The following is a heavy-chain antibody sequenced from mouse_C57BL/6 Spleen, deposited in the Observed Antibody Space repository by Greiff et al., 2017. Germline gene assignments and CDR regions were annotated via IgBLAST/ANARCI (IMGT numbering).Heavy chain of an antibody. CDR2: IWSDGST. V-gene: IGHV2-6-1*01. J-gene: IGHJ4*01. D-gene: IGHD2-5*01. CDR3: ARHAGHYSNYGAMDY. CDR1: GFSLTSYG. Sequence: QVRLKESGPGLVAPSQSLSITCTVSGFSLTSYGVHWVRQPPGKGLEWLVVIWSDGSTTYNSALKSRLSISKDNSKSQVFLKMNSLQTDDTAMYYCARHAGHYSNYGAMDYWGQGTSVTVSS.